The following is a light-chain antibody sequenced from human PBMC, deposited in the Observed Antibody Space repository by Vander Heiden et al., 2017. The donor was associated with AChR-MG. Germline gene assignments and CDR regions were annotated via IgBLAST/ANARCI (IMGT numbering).Light chain of an antibody. CDR1: QSISSN. J-gene: IGKJ1*01. CDR2: GAS. CDR3: QQYDNWPRT. V-gene: IGKV3-15*01. Sequence: EIVMTQSPATLSVSPGERAALSCRASQSISSNLAWYQQKPGQAPRLLIFGASSRPTTVPARFSGSGSETEFTLTISSLQAEDFAVYYCQQYDNWPRTFGQGTKVEIK.